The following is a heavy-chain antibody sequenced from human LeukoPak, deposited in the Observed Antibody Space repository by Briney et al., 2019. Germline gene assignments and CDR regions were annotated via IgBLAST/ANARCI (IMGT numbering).Heavy chain of an antibody. CDR1: GGSISSYY. J-gene: IGHJ4*02. V-gene: IGHV4-59*08. CDR2: IYYSGST. CDR3: ARQQGFDDFWSGYSAKYYFDY. D-gene: IGHD3-3*01. Sequence: PSETLSLTCTVSGGSISSYYWSWIRQPPGKGLEWIGYIYYSGSTNYNPSLKSRVTISVDTSKNQFSLKLSSVTAADTAVYYCARQQGFDDFWSGYSAKYYFDYWGQGTLVTVSS.